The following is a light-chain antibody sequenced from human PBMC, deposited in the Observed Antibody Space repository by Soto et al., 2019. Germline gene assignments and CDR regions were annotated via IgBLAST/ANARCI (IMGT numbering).Light chain of an antibody. J-gene: IGLJ2*01. CDR1: SSNIGAGYD. CDR3: QSYDSSLGGDVV. Sequence: QPVLTQPPSVSGAPGQRVTISCTGSSSNIGAGYDVHWYQQLPGTAPKLLIYGNSNRPSGVPDRVSGSKSGTSASLAITGLQAEDEADYYCQSYDSSLGGDVVFGGGTKVTVL. CDR2: GNS. V-gene: IGLV1-40*01.